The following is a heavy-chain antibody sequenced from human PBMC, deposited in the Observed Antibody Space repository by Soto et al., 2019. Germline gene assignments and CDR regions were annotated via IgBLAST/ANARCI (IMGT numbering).Heavy chain of an antibody. CDR1: GGSISSGGYY. Sequence: PSETLSLTCTVSGGSISSGGYYWSWIRQHPGKGLEWIGYIYYSGSTYYNPSLKSRVTISVDTSKNQFSLKLSSVTAADTAVYYFASHLATSGPPRAYFDFWGQETLVTVSS. D-gene: IGHD1-26*01. J-gene: IGHJ4*02. CDR3: ASHLATSGPPRAYFDF. CDR2: IYYSGST. V-gene: IGHV4-31*03.